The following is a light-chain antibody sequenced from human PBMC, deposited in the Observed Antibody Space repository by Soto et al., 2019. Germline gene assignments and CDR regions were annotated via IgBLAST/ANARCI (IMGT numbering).Light chain of an antibody. Sequence: EIVLTQSPGTLSLSPGERATLSCRASQSASSSYLAWYQQKPGQAPSLLIYGASSRATGIPDRFSGSGSGTDFTLTISRLEPEDSAVYYCQQYRTFGQGTKLEIK. J-gene: IGKJ2*01. CDR3: QQYRT. V-gene: IGKV3-20*01. CDR2: GAS. CDR1: QSASSSY.